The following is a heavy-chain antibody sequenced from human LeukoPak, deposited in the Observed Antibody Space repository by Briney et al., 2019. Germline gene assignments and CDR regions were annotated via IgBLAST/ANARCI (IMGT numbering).Heavy chain of an antibody. CDR1: GFTFSNYV. D-gene: IGHD2-15*01. Sequence: GGSLRLSCAASGFTFSNYVMHWVRQAPGKGLEWVAFIGYDGSDKYHADSVKGRFTISRDNSKNTVYLQMSSLRVEDTALYYCAKDQVVPNYYYMDVWGKGTTVTVSS. J-gene: IGHJ6*03. CDR3: AKDQVVPNYYYMDV. CDR2: IGYDGSDK. V-gene: IGHV3-30*02.